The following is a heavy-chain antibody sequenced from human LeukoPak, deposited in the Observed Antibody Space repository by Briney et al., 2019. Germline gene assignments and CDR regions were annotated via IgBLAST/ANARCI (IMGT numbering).Heavy chain of an antibody. CDR2: MNPNSGNT. CDR1: GYTFTSYD. Sequence: ASVKVSCKASGYTFTSYDINWVRQAPGQGLEWMGWMNPNSGNTGYAQKFQGRVTITRNTSISTAYMELSSLRSEDTAVYYCARVRTIFGVVSSLGYWGQGTLVTVSS. CDR3: ARVRTIFGVVSSLGY. J-gene: IGHJ4*02. V-gene: IGHV1-8*03. D-gene: IGHD3-3*01.